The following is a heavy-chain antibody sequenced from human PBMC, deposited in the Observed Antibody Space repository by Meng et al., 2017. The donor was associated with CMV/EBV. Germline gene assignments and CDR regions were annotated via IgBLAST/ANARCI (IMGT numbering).Heavy chain of an antibody. V-gene: IGHV4-39*07. CDR2: IYYNAIT. Sequence: GSLRLSCTVSGGSIRTSSFYWGWIRQPPGKGLEWIGNIYYNAITYYKPSLKSRFTISVDTSKNQFSLKLSSVTAADTAGYYCASLPEVNWFDPWGQGTLVTVSS. CDR1: GGSIRTSSFY. J-gene: IGHJ5*02. CDR3: ASLPEVNWFDP.